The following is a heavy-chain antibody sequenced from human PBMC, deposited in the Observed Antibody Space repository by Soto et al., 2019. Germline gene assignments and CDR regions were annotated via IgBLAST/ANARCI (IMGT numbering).Heavy chain of an antibody. CDR3: ARDGGYSSRWYQFAY. CDR2: ISSSSSTI. D-gene: IGHD6-19*01. CDR1: GFTFSSYS. Sequence: PGGSLRLSCAASGFTFSSYSMNWVRQAPGKGLEWVSYISSSSSTIYYADSVKGRFTISRDNAKNSLYLQMNSLRAEDTAVYYCARDGGYSSRWYQFAYWGQGTLVPVSS. J-gene: IGHJ4*02. V-gene: IGHV3-48*04.